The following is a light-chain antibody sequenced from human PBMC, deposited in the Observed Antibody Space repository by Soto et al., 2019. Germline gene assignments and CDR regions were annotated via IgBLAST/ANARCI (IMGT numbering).Light chain of an antibody. Sequence: QSALTQPASVSGSPGQSISISCTGTSSDVGGYNYVSWYQQHPGKAPKLMIFGSSSRPSGISNRFSGSKSGNTASLTISGLQAEDEADYYCSSYTSSSTLVFGTGTKLTVL. CDR3: SSYTSSSTLV. V-gene: IGLV2-14*03. CDR2: GSS. CDR1: SSDVGGYNY. J-gene: IGLJ1*01.